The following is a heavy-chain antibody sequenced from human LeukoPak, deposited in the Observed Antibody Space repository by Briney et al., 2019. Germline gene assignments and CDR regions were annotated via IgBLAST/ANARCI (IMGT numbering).Heavy chain of an antibody. CDR1: GFIFSNYA. V-gene: IGHV3-30*03. J-gene: IGHJ4*02. D-gene: IGHD2-8*02. Sequence: PGGSLRLSCAASGFIFSNYAMHWVRQAPGKGLEWVALISYDGSNEYYADSVKGRFTISRDNSKNTLYLQMNSLRAEDTAIYYCATYRQVLLPFESWGQGTLVTVSS. CDR2: ISYDGSNE. CDR3: ATYRQVLLPFES.